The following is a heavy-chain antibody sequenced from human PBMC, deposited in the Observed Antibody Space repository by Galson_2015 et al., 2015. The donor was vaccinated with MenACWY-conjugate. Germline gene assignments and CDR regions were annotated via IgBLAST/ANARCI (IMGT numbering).Heavy chain of an antibody. J-gene: IGHJ3*02. CDR1: GYTFTNYA. CDR3: ARRGGNDYSAFDI. Sequence: SVKVSCKAYGYTFTNYAIHWVRLAPGQRLEWMAWINGGNGDTKCSQKFQGRVTITRDTSASTTYMDLSSLTSEDTAVYYCARRGGNDYSAFDIWGQGTMVTVSS. CDR2: INGGNGDT. V-gene: IGHV1-3*01. D-gene: IGHD4-11*01.